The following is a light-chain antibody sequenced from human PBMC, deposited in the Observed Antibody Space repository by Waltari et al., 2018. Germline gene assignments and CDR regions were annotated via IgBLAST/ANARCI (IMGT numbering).Light chain of an antibody. Sequence: DIQMTQSPSSLSASVGDRVTITCQASQDISNYLTWYQQKPAKAPKLLSYDASNLETGVPSRFSGSGSGTDVTFTISSLQPEDIATYDCQQYDNLPLTFGGGTKVEIK. CDR2: DAS. CDR1: QDISNY. V-gene: IGKV1-33*01. CDR3: QQYDNLPLT. J-gene: IGKJ4*01.